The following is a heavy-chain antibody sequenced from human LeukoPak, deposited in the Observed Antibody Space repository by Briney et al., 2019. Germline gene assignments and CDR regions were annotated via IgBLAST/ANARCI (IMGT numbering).Heavy chain of an antibody. V-gene: IGHV3-23*01. CDR3: AKCSASYDNDALDM. CDR2: IRGGGAGA. J-gene: IGHJ3*02. D-gene: IGHD3-10*02. CDR1: GFTFTSYA. Sequence: GGSLRLSCAASGFTFTSYAMNWVRQAPGQGLEWVAFIRGGGAGARYADAAKGRFTISRDNSKNRLYLHMNTLRVEDTATYYFAKCSASYDNDALDMWGQGTVVIVSS.